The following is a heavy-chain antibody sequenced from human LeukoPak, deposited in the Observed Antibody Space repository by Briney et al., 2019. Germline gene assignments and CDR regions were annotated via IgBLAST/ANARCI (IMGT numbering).Heavy chain of an antibody. J-gene: IGHJ4*02. V-gene: IGHV1-69*04. CDR1: GGTFSSYA. CDR2: IIPILGIA. Sequence: SVKVSCTASGGTFSSYAISWVRQAPGQGLEWMGRIIPILGIANYAQKFQGRVTTTADKSTSTAYMELSSLRSEDTAVYYCARDYYDFWSGYLSDGFDYWGQGTLVTVSS. D-gene: IGHD3-3*01. CDR3: ARDYYDFWSGYLSDGFDY.